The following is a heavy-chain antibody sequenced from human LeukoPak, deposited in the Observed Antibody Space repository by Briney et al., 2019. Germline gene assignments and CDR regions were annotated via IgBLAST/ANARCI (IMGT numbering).Heavy chain of an antibody. J-gene: IGHJ3*02. CDR3: ASLPSRHDAFDI. CDR1: GYTFTSYG. V-gene: IGHV1-18*01. CDR2: ISAYNGNT. Sequence: GASVKVSCKASGYTFTSYGISWVRQAPGQGLEWMGWISAYNGNTNYAQKLQGRVTMTTDTSTSTAYMELRSLRFDDTAVYYCASLPSRHDAFDIWGQGTMVTVSS.